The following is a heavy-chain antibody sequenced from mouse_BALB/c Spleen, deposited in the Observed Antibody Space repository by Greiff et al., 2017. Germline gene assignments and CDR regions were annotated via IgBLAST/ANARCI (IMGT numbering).Heavy chain of an antibody. CDR3: TWDYDDYAMDY. CDR2: IYPGSGST. J-gene: IGHJ4*01. D-gene: IGHD2-4*01. CDR1: GYTFTSYW. Sequence: LQQPGSELVRPGASVKLSCKASGYTFTSYWMHWVKQRPGQGLEWIGNIYPGSGSTNYDEKFKSKAILTVDTSSSTAYMQLSSLTSEDSAVYYCTWDYDDYAMDYWGQGTSVTVSS. V-gene: IGHV1S22*01.